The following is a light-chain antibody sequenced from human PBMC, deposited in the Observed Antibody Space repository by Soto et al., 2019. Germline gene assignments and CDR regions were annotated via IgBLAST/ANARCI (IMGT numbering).Light chain of an antibody. CDR3: EFQSNALTP. Sequence: IVLTQSPGSLSLSPGATATLSCRASQIIKTFYFGWYQQKPGQSPRLLIYGVYSRATGTPDRFSGSGSGTYFHLTIYKLGPEDCAVYYCEFQSNALTPLGPGTRLEIK. CDR1: QIIKTFY. V-gene: IGKV3-20*01. J-gene: IGKJ5*01. CDR2: GVY.